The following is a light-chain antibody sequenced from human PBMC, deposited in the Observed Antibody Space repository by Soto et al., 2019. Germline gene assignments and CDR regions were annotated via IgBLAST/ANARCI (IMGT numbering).Light chain of an antibody. CDR2: GAS. J-gene: IGKJ4*01. Sequence: IVLTQSPGTLSLSPGERATLSCRASQSVSSSYLAWYQQKPGQAPRLLIYGASSRATGIPDRFSGSGSGTDFTLTISRLEPEDFAVYFCQQYRNSQLTFGGGTKVDIK. V-gene: IGKV3-20*01. CDR3: QQYRNSQLT. CDR1: QSVSSSY.